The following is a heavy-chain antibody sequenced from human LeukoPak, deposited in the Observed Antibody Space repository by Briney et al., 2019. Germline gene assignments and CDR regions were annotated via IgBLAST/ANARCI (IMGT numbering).Heavy chain of an antibody. V-gene: IGHV4-39*01. CDR3: ARHGGSSGYYDFDY. CDR1: GGSIRSSSHY. Sequence: SETLSLTCTVSGGSIRSSSHYYSWIRQPPGKGLEWVASISYAGRTYYNPSLKSRVIISVDTSKNQFSLKLSSVTAADTAVYYCARHGGSSGYYDFDYWGQGTLVTVSS. CDR2: ISYAGRT. D-gene: IGHD3-22*01. J-gene: IGHJ4*02.